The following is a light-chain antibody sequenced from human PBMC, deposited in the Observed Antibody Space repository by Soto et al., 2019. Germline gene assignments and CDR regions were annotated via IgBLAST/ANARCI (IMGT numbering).Light chain of an antibody. J-gene: IGLJ1*01. V-gene: IGLV2-14*01. CDR1: SSDVGDYNY. Sequence: QSALTQPASVSGSPGQSITISCTGASSDVGDYNYVSWYQHHPGKAPKLLIYEVNNRPSGVSDRFSGSKSGNVASLTISWLQAEDEADYYCAAWDDSLNGYVFGTGTKVTVL. CDR2: EVN. CDR3: AAWDDSLNGYV.